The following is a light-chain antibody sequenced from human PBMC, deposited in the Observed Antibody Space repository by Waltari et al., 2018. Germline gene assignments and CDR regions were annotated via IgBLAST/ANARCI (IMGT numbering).Light chain of an antibody. CDR1: SRDIGNYNY. V-gene: IGLV2-14*01. CDR3: SSYTSISTWV. J-gene: IGLJ3*02. CDR2: DVG. Sequence: QSALTQPASVSGSPGQSITIYCTGTSRDIGNYNYVSWYQQYPGTAPKLMIYDVGERPSGVSNRFSGSKSGNTASLTISGLQAEDEADYYCSSYTSISTWVFGGGTKLTVL.